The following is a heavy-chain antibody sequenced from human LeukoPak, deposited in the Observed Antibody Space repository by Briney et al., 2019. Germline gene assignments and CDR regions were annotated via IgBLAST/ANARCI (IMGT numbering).Heavy chain of an antibody. D-gene: IGHD1-26*01. CDR1: GFTVSSNY. CDR2: IYSGGST. CDR3: ARASEWELRIDY. V-gene: IGHV3-66*01. Sequence: GGSLRLSCAASGFTVSSNYMSWVRQAPGKGLEWVSVIYSGGSTYYADSVKGRFTISRDNSKNTLYLQMNSLRAEDTAVYYCARASEWELRIDYWGQGALVTVSS. J-gene: IGHJ4*02.